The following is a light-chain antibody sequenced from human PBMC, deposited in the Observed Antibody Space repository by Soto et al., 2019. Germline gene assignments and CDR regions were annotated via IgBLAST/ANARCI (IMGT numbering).Light chain of an antibody. CDR1: QSVSSSY. Sequence: EIVLTQSPGTLSLSPGERATLSCRASQSVSSSYLAWYQQKPGQAPRLLIYGASSWATGIPDRFSGSGSGTDFILPIHTLEPEDFAVYYCQQYGSSPRTVGQGTKVDSK. CDR3: QQYGSSPRT. V-gene: IGKV3-20*01. CDR2: GAS. J-gene: IGKJ1*01.